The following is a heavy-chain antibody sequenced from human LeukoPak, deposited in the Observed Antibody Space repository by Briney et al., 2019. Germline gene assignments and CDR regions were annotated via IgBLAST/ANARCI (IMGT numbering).Heavy chain of an antibody. CDR3: TTGDYYDTWF. J-gene: IGHJ4*02. CDR1: GFTFSNAW. V-gene: IGHV3-15*01. D-gene: IGHD3-22*01. CDR2: IKSKTDGGTT. Sequence: GGSLRLSCAASGFTFSNAWMSWVRQAPGKGLEWVGRIKSKTDGGTTDYAALVKGRFTISRDDSKNTLSLQLNSLKTEDTAVYYCTTGDYYDTWFWGQGILVTVSS.